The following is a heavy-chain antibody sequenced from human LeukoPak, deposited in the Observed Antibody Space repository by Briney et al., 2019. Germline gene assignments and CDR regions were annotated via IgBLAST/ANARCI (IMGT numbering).Heavy chain of an antibody. J-gene: IGHJ6*04. V-gene: IGHV4-34*01. D-gene: IGHD6-13*01. Sequence: PSETLSLTCAVYGGSFSGYYWSWIRQPPGKGLEWIGEINHSGSTNYNPSLKSRVTISVDTPKNQFSLKLSSVTAADTAVYYCASSGSSWYGMDVWGKGTTVTVSS. CDR1: GGSFSGYY. CDR3: ASSGSSWYGMDV. CDR2: INHSGST.